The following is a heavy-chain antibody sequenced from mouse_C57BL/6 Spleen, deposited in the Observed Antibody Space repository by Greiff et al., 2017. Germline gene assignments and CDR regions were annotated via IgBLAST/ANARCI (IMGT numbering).Heavy chain of an antibody. V-gene: IGHV1-72*01. CDR2: IDPNSGGT. D-gene: IGHD2-2*01. CDR1: GYTFTSYW. CDR3: ARDYYGYDVAWFAY. J-gene: IGHJ3*01. Sequence: QVHVKQSGAELVKPGASVKLSCKASGYTFTSYWMHWVKQRPGRGLEWIGRIDPNSGGTKYNEKFKSKATLTVDKPSSTAYMQLSSLTSEDSAVYYCARDYYGYDVAWFAYWGQGTLVTVSA.